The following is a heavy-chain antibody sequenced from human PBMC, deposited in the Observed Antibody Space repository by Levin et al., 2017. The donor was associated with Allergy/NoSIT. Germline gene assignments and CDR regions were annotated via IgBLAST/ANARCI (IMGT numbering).Heavy chain of an antibody. V-gene: IGHV3-30-3*01. CDR1: GFTFSSYA. D-gene: IGHD2-15*01. Sequence: GGSLRLSCAASGFTFSSYAMHWVRQAPGKGLEWVAVISYDGSNKYYADSVKGRFTISRDNSKNTLYLQMNSLRAEDTAVYYCARVVALGYCSGGSCYLDYWGQGTLVTVSS. J-gene: IGHJ4*02. CDR2: ISYDGSNK. CDR3: ARVVALGYCSGGSCYLDY.